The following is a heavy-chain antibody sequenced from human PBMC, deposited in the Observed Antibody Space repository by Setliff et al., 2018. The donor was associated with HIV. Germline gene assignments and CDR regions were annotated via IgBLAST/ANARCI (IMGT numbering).Heavy chain of an antibody. CDR3: ARESRDIVATSPLDY. CDR1: GGTFSSYA. J-gene: IGHJ4*02. Sequence: SVKVSCKASGGTFSSYAIHWVRQAPGQGLEWMGGIIPIFGTANYAQKFQGRVTITADESTSTAYMELSRLISDDTAVYYCARESRDIVATSPLDYWGQGTLVTVSS. D-gene: IGHD5-12*01. CDR2: IIPIFGTA. V-gene: IGHV1-69*13.